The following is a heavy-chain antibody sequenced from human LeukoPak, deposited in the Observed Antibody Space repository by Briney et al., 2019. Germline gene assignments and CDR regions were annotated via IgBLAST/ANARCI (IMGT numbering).Heavy chain of an antibody. J-gene: IGHJ4*02. Sequence: GGSLRLSCAASGFTFSSYAMSWVRQAPGKELEWVSDISGSGGSTYYADSVKGQFTISRDNSKNTLYLQMNSLRAEDTAVYYCARMGYCSGGSCLEDYYFDYWGQGTLVTVSS. CDR2: ISGSGGST. V-gene: IGHV3-23*01. CDR3: ARMGYCSGGSCLEDYYFDY. CDR1: GFTFSSYA. D-gene: IGHD2-15*01.